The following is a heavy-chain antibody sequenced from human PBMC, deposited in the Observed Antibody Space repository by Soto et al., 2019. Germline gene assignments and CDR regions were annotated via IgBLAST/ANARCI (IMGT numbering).Heavy chain of an antibody. CDR3: ARRVTYSVYWDGGWFDS. Sequence: QITLKESGPTLVEPTQTLKLTCSFSGFSLTNSGVGVGWFRQAPGKALECLGIIYWDNDRRYNPSLKTKLTITKDTSKNQVVLSMTYMEPVDTGTYYCARRVTYSVYWDGGWFDSWGQGTPVTVS. CDR2: IYWDNDR. V-gene: IGHV2-5*02. D-gene: IGHD1-1*01. J-gene: IGHJ5*01. CDR1: GFSLTNSGVG.